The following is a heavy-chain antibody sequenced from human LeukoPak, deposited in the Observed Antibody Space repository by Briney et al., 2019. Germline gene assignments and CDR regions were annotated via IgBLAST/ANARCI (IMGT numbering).Heavy chain of an antibody. V-gene: IGHV4-34*01. CDR3: AREPQVRYGMDV. CDR1: GGSFSGYY. D-gene: IGHD4-23*01. J-gene: IGHJ6*02. Sequence: SETLSLTCAVYGGSFSGYYWSWIRQPPGKGLEWIGEINHSGSTNYNPSLKSRVTISVDTSKNQFSLKLSSVTAADTAVYYCAREPQVRYGMDVWGQGTTVTVSS. CDR2: INHSGST.